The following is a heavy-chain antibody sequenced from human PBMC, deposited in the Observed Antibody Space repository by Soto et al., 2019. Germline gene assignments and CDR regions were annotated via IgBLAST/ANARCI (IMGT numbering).Heavy chain of an antibody. CDR2: ISYDGTNE. CDR3: AKDSYNSSGYFSRDV. CDR1: GFTFSNYG. J-gene: IGHJ6*02. V-gene: IGHV3-30*18. D-gene: IGHD3-22*01. Sequence: QVQLVESGGGVVQPGGSLRLSCAASGFTFSNYGIHWVRQAPGRGLEWLALISYDGTNEYYEDSVKGRFTISRDNSRNTLFLHLNPLRAEDTAVYYCAKDSYNSSGYFSRDVWGQGTTVSVSS.